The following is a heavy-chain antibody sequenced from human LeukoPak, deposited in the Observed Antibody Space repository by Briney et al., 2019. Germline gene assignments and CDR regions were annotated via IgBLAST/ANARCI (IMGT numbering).Heavy chain of an antibody. D-gene: IGHD4-23*01. CDR1: EFTFSNYA. Sequence: GGSLRLSCAASEFTFSNYAMSWVRQVPGKGLEWVSVISGSGGTTYSADSVKGRFTISRDNSKNTLYLQMNSLRAEDTAAYYCARERGSSGGNTNGYFDYWGQGALVTVSS. J-gene: IGHJ4*02. CDR2: ISGSGGTT. CDR3: ARERGSSGGNTNGYFDY. V-gene: IGHV3-23*01.